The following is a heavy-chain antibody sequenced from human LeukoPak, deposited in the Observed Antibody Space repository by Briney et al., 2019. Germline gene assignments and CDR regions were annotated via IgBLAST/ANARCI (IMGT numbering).Heavy chain of an antibody. CDR3: ARDQGCTSTDCYSLFFHY. J-gene: IGHJ4*02. D-gene: IGHD2-2*01. V-gene: IGHV3-30*03. CDR2: ISYDGSNK. CDR1: GFTFSSYG. Sequence: GGSLRLSCAASGFTFSSYGMHWVRQAPGQGLEWVAVISYDGSNKYYADSVKGRFTISRDNSKNTLYLQMNSLRAEDTAVYYCARDQGCTSTDCYSLFFHYWGQGTLVTVSS.